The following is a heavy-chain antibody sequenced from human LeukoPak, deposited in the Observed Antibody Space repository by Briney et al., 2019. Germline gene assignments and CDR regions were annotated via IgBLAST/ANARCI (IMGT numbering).Heavy chain of an antibody. V-gene: IGHV1-18*01. CDR1: GYTFASYG. J-gene: IGHJ4*02. CDR2: ISPYNGNT. Sequence: GASVKVSCKTSGYTFASYGVSWVRQAPGQGLEWMAWISPYNGNTNYAQKLQGRVTLITDTSTSTAYMELRSLRSDDTAVYYCARHYYGSGTYYHFDSWGQGTLVTVSS. CDR3: ARHYYGSGTYYHFDS. D-gene: IGHD3-10*01.